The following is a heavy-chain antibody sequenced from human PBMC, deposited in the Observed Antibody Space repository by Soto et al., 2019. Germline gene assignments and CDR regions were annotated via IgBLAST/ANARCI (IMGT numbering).Heavy chain of an antibody. CDR1: GYTFTSYA. Sequence: ASVKVSFKASGYTFTSYAMYWVRQAPGQRLEWMGWINAGNGNTKYSQKFQGRVTITRDTSATTAYMELSSLRSEDTAVYYCARDMGFGLSDYWGQGTLVTVSS. CDR2: INAGNGNT. J-gene: IGHJ4*02. CDR3: ARDMGFGLSDY. D-gene: IGHD3-10*01. V-gene: IGHV1-3*01.